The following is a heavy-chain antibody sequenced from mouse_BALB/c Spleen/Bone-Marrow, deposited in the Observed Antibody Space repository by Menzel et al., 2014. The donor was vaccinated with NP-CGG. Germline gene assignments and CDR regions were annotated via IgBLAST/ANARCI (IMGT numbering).Heavy chain of an antibody. D-gene: IGHD4-1*01. CDR1: GFTFSSFG. CDR2: ISSGSSPI. CDR3: TRGGNWEDFDY. J-gene: IGHJ2*01. Sequence: EVKLMESGGGLVQPGGSRKLSCAASGFTFSSFGMHWVRQAPEKGLEWVAYISSGSSPISYADTVKGQFTISRDNPKNXLFLQMTSLRSEDSAMYYCTRGGNWEDFDYWRQGTTLTVSS. V-gene: IGHV5-17*02.